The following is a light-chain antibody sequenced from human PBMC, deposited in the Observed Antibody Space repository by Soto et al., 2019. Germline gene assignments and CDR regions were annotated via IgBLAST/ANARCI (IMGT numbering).Light chain of an antibody. V-gene: IGLV2-8*01. J-gene: IGLJ3*02. CDR2: EVS. Sequence: QSALTQPPSGSGYPGQSVTLSCTGTSSDIGAYNYVSWYQQHPGKAPKLVIYEVSKRPSGVPDRFSGSQSGNTASLTVSGLQAEDEADYYCSSYAGSNNLVFGGGTKLTVL. CDR3: SSYAGSNNLV. CDR1: SSDIGAYNY.